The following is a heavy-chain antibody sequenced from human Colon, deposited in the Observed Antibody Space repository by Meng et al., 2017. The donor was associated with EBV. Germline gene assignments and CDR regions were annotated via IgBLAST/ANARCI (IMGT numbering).Heavy chain of an antibody. CDR3: ARVSSGWDYFDY. CDR1: GGSVRRGGSY. CDR2: IYYSGST. J-gene: IGHJ4*02. V-gene: IGHV4-31*03. D-gene: IGHD6-19*01. Sequence: EGGQGLVKPSQTLSPTCTVSGGSVRRGGSYWTWIRQHPGKGLEWFGHIYYSGSTFFNPSLKRRVIISIDTSKNQFSLNLRSVTAADTAVYYCARVSSGWDYFDYWGQGTLVTVSS.